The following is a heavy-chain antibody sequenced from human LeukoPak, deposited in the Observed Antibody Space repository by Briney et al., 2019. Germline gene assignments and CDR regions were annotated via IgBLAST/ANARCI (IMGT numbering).Heavy chain of an antibody. CDR2: ISSSSSYI. Sequence: GGSLRLSCAASGFTFSSYSMNWVRQAPGKGLEWVSSISSSSSYIYYADSVKGRFTISRDNSKNTLYLQMNSLRAEDTAVYYCAKVGYDFWSGYHITTGDYWGQGTLVTVSS. CDR3: AKVGYDFWSGYHITTGDY. CDR1: GFTFSSYS. D-gene: IGHD3-3*01. J-gene: IGHJ4*02. V-gene: IGHV3-21*01.